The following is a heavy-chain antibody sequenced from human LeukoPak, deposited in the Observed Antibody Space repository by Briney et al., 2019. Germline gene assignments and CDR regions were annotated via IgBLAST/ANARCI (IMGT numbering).Heavy chain of an antibody. J-gene: IGHJ4*02. CDR2: ISRGSSST. V-gene: IGHV3-48*03. Sequence: GGSLRLSCAASGFTFSSYEMNWVRQAPGKGLEWVSYISRGSSSTFYAGSVKGRFTISRDNAKNSLYLQMNSLRVEDTAVYYCARGGIAARFAYWGQGTLVTVSS. D-gene: IGHD6-6*01. CDR3: ARGGIAARFAY. CDR1: GFTFSSYE.